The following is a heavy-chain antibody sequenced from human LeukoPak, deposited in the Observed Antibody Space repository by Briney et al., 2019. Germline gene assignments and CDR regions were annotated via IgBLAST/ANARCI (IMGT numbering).Heavy chain of an antibody. J-gene: IGHJ5*02. V-gene: IGHV1-2*02. CDR3: ARNDWNDPWFDP. Sequence: ASVKVSCKASGYTFTGYYIHWVRQAPGQGLEWMGWLNPKSGGANYAQNFQGRVTMTRDTIINTAYMELSRLRSDDTAVYYCARNDWNDPWFDPWGQGTLVTVSS. D-gene: IGHD1-1*01. CDR1: GYTFTGYY. CDR2: LNPKSGGA.